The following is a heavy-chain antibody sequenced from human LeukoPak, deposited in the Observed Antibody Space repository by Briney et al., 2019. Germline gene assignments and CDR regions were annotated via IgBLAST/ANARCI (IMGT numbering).Heavy chain of an antibody. Sequence: GGSLRLSCAASGFTFSSYEMNWVRQAPGKGLEWVSYISSSGSTIYYADSVKGRFTISRDNAKNSLYLQMNSLRAEDTAVYYCARERGYDILTGYYSWFDPWGQGTLVTVSS. J-gene: IGHJ5*02. CDR2: ISSSGSTI. V-gene: IGHV3-48*03. CDR3: ARERGYDILTGYYSWFDP. CDR1: GFTFSSYE. D-gene: IGHD3-9*01.